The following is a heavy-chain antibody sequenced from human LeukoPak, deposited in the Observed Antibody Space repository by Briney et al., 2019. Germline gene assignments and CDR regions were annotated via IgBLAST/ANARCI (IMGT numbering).Heavy chain of an antibody. D-gene: IGHD2-21*02. V-gene: IGHV4-34*01. J-gene: IGHJ3*02. CDR2: INHSGST. Sequence: SETLSLTCAVYGGSFSGYYWSWIRQPPGKGLEWIGEINHSGSTNYNPSLKSRVTISVDASKNQFSLKLSSVTAADTAVYYCARDLVVVTAVSCAFDIWGQGTMVTVSS. CDR1: GGSFSGYY. CDR3: ARDLVVVTAVSCAFDI.